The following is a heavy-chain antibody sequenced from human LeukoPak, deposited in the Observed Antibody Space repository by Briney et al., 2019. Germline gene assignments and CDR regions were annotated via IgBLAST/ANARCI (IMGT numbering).Heavy chain of an antibody. CDR1: GFTFSGSA. Sequence: GGSLRLSCAASGFTFSGSAMHWVRQASGKGLEWVGRIRSKANSYATAYAASVKGRFTISRDDSKNTAYLQMNCLKTEDTAMYYCTSLWLSGWDVWGQGTTVTVSS. J-gene: IGHJ6*02. CDR3: TSLWLSGWDV. V-gene: IGHV3-73*01. CDR2: IRSKANSYAT. D-gene: IGHD5-12*01.